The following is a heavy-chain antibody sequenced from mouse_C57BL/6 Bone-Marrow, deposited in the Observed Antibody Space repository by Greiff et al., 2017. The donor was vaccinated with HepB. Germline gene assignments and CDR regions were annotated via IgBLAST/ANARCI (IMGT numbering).Heavy chain of an antibody. Sequence: QVQLQQPGAELVKPGASVKLSCKASGYTFTSYWMQWVKQRPGQGLEWIGEIDPSDSYTNYNQKFKGKATLTVDTSSSTAYMQLSSLPSEDSAVYYCANYDYDGYAMDYWGQGTSVTVSS. D-gene: IGHD2-4*01. CDR2: IDPSDSYT. CDR1: GYTFTSYW. CDR3: ANYDYDGYAMDY. J-gene: IGHJ4*01. V-gene: IGHV1-50*01.